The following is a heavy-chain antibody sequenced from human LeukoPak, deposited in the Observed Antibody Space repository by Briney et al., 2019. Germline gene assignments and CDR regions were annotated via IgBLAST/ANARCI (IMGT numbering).Heavy chain of an antibody. D-gene: IGHD5-18*01. CDR3: AKDWDTVHMGPGYLHY. V-gene: IGHV1-8*01. J-gene: IGHJ4*02. CDR1: GYTFTSYD. CDR2: MNPNSGNT. Sequence: ASVKVSCKASGYTFTSYDINWVRQATGQGLEWMGWMNPNSGNTGYAQKFQGRVTMTRNTSISTAYMELSSLRSEDTAVYYCAKDWDTVHMGPGYLHYWGQGTPVTVSS.